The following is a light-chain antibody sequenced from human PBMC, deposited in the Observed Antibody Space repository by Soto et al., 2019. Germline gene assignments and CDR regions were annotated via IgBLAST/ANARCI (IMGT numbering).Light chain of an antibody. J-gene: IGKJ4*02. CDR1: QNTSSW. CDR3: QQSNSYPLT. Sequence: DIQMTQSPSTLSASVGDRVTITCRASQNTSSWLAWYQQKPGKAPKLLIYKASSVQSGVPSRFSGSGSGTEFSLSISSLQPDDSATYYCQQSNSYPLTFGGGTKLESK. CDR2: KAS. V-gene: IGKV1-5*03.